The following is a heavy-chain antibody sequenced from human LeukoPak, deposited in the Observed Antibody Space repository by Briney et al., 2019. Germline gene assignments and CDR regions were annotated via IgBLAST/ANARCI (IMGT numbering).Heavy chain of an antibody. CDR1: GYTFTSYG. J-gene: IGHJ6*03. CDR3: ARDTVVVPAAMRGAYYYYYYMDV. Sequence: ASVKVSCKASGYTFTSYGISWVRQAPGQGLEWMGWISAYNGNTNYAQKLQGRVTMTTDTSTSTAYMELRSLRSDDTAVYYCARDTVVVPAAMRGAYYYYYYMDVWGKGTTVTVSS. D-gene: IGHD2-2*01. V-gene: IGHV1-18*01. CDR2: ISAYNGNT.